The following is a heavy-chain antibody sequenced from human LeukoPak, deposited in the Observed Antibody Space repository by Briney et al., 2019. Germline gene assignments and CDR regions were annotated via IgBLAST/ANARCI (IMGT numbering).Heavy chain of an antibody. CDR2: IWYDGSNK. Sequence: GRSLRLSCEASGCTFSSYGMHWVRQAPGKGLEWMAGIWYDGSNKYYADSVKGRFTISTDNSKNTLYLEMNSLRAEDTAVYYCARDLYCSSTSCPRGSVYGAFAPDIWGQGTMVTVSS. CDR3: ARDLYCSSTSCPRGSVYGAFAPDI. D-gene: IGHD2-2*01. CDR1: GCTFSSYG. V-gene: IGHV3-33*01. J-gene: IGHJ3*02.